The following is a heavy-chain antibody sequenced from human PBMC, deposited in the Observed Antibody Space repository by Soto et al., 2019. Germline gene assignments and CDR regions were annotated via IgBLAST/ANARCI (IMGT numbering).Heavy chain of an antibody. J-gene: IGHJ4*02. D-gene: IGHD4-4*01. CDR3: AKDSNKYSSSLRGRYFDY. CDR1: GFPFSSYV. V-gene: IGHV3-23*01. Sequence: EVQLLESGGGLVQRGGSLRLSCAASGFPFSSYVMSWVRQAPGKGLEWVSGISGGGSNTFYADYVKGRFAISRDNSKNTLLLQMNSLGAEDTAVYYCAKDSNKYSSSLRGRYFDYWGQGIGVTVSS. CDR2: ISGGGSNT.